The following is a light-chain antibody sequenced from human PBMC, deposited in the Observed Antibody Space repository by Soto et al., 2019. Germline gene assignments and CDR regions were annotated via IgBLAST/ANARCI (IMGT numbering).Light chain of an antibody. J-gene: IGLJ3*02. Sequence: QSALTQPRAVSGSPGQSVTISCTGTSSDVGDYERVSWYQQQPGKAPQHMIYEVNNRPSGVTDRFAGSTYANTASLTTSGLQAEDEDDYYCCANPGSLTWVFGGGTKLTVL. V-gene: IGLV2-11*01. CDR1: SSDVGDYER. CDR2: EVN. CDR3: CANPGSLTWV.